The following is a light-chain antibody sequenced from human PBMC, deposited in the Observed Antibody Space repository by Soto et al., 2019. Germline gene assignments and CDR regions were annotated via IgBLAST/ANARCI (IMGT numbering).Light chain of an antibody. CDR3: QQYGNFPRT. CDR2: GAS. V-gene: IGKV3-20*01. Sequence: EIVLTQSPGTLSLSPGERATLSCMASQTVTSGDLAWYQQKPGQAPRLLMYGASRRVTGVPDRISGSGSGTDFTLTISRLEPEDFAVYYCQQYGNFPRTFGQGTKVEIK. CDR1: QTVTSGD. J-gene: IGKJ1*01.